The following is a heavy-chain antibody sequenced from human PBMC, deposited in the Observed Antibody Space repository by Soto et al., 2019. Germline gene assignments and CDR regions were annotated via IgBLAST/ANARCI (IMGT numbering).Heavy chain of an antibody. Sequence: SVKVSCKASGGTFSSYAISWVRQAPGQGLEWMGGIIPIFGTANYAQKFQGRVTITADESTSTAYMKLSSVTAADTAVYYCARHVSGVVVIRALQNFDYWGQGTLVTVSS. CDR1: GGTFSSYA. CDR2: IIPIFGTA. J-gene: IGHJ4*02. V-gene: IGHV1-69*13. D-gene: IGHD3-22*01. CDR3: ARHVSGVVVIRALQNFDY.